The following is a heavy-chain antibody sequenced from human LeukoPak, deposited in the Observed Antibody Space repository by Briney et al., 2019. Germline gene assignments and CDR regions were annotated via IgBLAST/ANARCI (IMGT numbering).Heavy chain of an antibody. Sequence: PGGSLRLSCAASGFIFSSYWMSWVRQAPGKGLQWVANIKQDGSEEYYVDSVKGRFTISRDNAKNSLSLQINSLRAEDTAVYYCARGRFSGTYGTKLYYFDYWGQGTLVTVSS. CDR3: ARGRFSGTYGTKLYYFDY. D-gene: IGHD1-26*01. CDR1: GFIFSSYW. V-gene: IGHV3-7*04. CDR2: IKQDGSEE. J-gene: IGHJ4*02.